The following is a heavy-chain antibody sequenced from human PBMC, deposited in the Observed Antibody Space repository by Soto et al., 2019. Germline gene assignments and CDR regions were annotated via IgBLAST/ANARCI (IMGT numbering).Heavy chain of an antibody. Sequence: PSETLSLTCAVSGGSISSGGYSWSWIRQPPGKGLEWIGYIYHSGSTYYNPSLKSRVTISVDRSKNQFSLKLSSVTAADTAVYYCARDGGTMVRGVMSGWFDPWGQGTLVTVSS. J-gene: IGHJ5*02. CDR3: ARDGGTMVRGVMSGWFDP. CDR2: IYHSGST. V-gene: IGHV4-30-2*01. D-gene: IGHD3-10*01. CDR1: GGSISSGGYS.